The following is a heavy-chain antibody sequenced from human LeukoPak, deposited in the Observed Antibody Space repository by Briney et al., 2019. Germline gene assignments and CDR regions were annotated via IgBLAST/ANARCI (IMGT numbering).Heavy chain of an antibody. J-gene: IGHJ3*02. CDR3: ASDLNCSSTSCYDAFDI. V-gene: IGHV1-18*01. CDR1: GYTFTSYG. D-gene: IGHD2-2*01. Sequence: ASVKVSCKASGYTFTSYGISWVRQAPGQGLEWMGWISAYNGNTNYAQKLQGRVTMTTDTSTSTAYMELRSLRSDDTAVYYCASDLNCSSTSCYDAFDIWGQGTMVTVSS. CDR2: ISAYNGNT.